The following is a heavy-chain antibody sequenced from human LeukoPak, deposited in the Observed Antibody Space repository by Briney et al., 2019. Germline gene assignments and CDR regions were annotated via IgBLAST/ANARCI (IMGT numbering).Heavy chain of an antibody. CDR3: ARLVRLYNWFDP. J-gene: IGHJ5*02. Sequence: SETLSLTCTVSGGSISSYYWSWIRQPPGKGLEGIGYIYSSGSTNYNPSLKSRVTISVDTSKNQFSLKLSSVTAADTAVYYCARLVRLYNWFDPWGQGTLVTVSS. CDR2: IYSSGST. V-gene: IGHV4-4*09. CDR1: GGSISSYY.